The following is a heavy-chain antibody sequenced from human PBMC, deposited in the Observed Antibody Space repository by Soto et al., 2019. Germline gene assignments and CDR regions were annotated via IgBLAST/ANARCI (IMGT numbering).Heavy chain of an antibody. D-gene: IGHD1-1*01. J-gene: IGHJ6*02. V-gene: IGHV3-21*01. Sequence: GGSLRLSFVGSGFTFSTYSINWVRQAPGKGLEWVSSISSRSDIYYADSVKGLFTISRDNAKNSVSLQMNSLRAEDTAVYYCAREYTAWTHAYGLDXWGQGTTVTVS. CDR3: AREYTAWTHAYGLDX. CDR1: GFTFSTYS. CDR2: ISSRSDI.